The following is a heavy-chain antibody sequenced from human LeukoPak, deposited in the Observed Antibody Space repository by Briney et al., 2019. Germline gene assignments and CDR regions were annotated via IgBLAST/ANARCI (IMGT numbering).Heavy chain of an antibody. Sequence: SETPSLTCTVSGGSISSGGHYWSWIRQHPGKGLEWIGYIHSSGNTYYNPSLKSRVAISVDTSKNQFSLKLSSVTAADTAVYYCARGLELPDYWGQGTLVTVSS. CDR3: ARGLELPDY. V-gene: IGHV4-31*03. CDR2: IHSSGNT. D-gene: IGHD1-26*01. J-gene: IGHJ4*02. CDR1: GGSISSGGHY.